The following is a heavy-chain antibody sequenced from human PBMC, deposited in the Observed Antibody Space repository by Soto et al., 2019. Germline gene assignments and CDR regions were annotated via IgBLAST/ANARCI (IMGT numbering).Heavy chain of an antibody. CDR1: GGSFSGYY. J-gene: IGHJ6*02. Sequence: PSETLSLTCAVYGGSFSGYYWSWIRQPPGKGLEWIGEINHSGSTNYNPSLKSRVTISVDTSKNQFSLKLSSVTAADTAVYYCARDSDYGDYEDYGMDVWGQGTTVTVSS. D-gene: IGHD4-17*01. CDR3: ARDSDYGDYEDYGMDV. V-gene: IGHV4-34*01. CDR2: INHSGST.